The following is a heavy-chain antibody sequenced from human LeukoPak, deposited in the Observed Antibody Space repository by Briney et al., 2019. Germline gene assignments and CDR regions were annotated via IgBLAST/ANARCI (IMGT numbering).Heavy chain of an antibody. D-gene: IGHD2-8*02. CDR2: IHYSGST. CDR3: ARQGPGGRAFDI. CDR1: GDSISSYY. Sequence: PPETLFLTCTVSGDSISSYYWSWIRQPPGRGLGWIGYIHYSGSTNYNPSLKSRVTISVDTSKNQFSLKMTSVTAADTAVYYCARQGPGGRAFDIRGQGTTVTVSS. J-gene: IGHJ3*02. V-gene: IGHV4-59*08.